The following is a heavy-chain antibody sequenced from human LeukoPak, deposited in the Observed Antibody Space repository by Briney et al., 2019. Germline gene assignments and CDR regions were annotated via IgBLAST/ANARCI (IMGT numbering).Heavy chain of an antibody. D-gene: IGHD3-3*01. Sequence: SETLSLTCTVSGGSISSGDYYWSWIRQPPGKGLEWIGNIYYSGSTYYNPSLKSRLSISVDMSKNQFSLKLTSVTAADTAVYYCVRFTKQDFWSGPLTRDWFDPWGQGTLVTVSS. V-gene: IGHV4-30-4*01. CDR2: IYYSGST. CDR3: VRFTKQDFWSGPLTRDWFDP. CDR1: GGSISSGDYY. J-gene: IGHJ5*02.